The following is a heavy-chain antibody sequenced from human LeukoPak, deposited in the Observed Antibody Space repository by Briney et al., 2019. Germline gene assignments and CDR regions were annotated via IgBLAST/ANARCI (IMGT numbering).Heavy chain of an antibody. CDR1: GFTVSSNY. CDR3: ARVLTSTSTVLDY. J-gene: IGHJ4*02. Sequence: GGSLRLSCAASGFTVSSNYMSWVRQAPGKGLEWVSVIYSGGSTYYAVSVKGRFTISRDNSKNTLYLQMNRLRAEDTAVYYCARVLTSTSTVLDYWGQGTLVTVSS. D-gene: IGHD4-11*01. V-gene: IGHV3-66*02. CDR2: IYSGGST.